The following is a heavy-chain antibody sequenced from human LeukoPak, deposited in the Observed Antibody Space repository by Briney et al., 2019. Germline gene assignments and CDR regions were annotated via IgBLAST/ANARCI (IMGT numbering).Heavy chain of an antibody. D-gene: IGHD3-9*01. CDR2: IYSGGST. V-gene: IGHV3-53*05. J-gene: IGHJ4*02. CDR1: GFSVSSNY. CDR3: AKDSTIGPGALAF. Sequence: GGSLRLSCAASGFSVSSNYMSWVRQAPGKGLEWVSVIYSGGSTNYADSVKGRFTISRDNAKNSLYLQMNSLRAEDTALYYCAKDSTIGPGALAFWGQGTLVTVSS.